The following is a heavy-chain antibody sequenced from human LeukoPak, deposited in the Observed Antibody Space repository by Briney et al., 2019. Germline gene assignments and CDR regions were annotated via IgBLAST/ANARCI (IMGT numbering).Heavy chain of an antibody. CDR3: ARDPDYYGSGSYRSPDY. CDR2: INPNSGGT. D-gene: IGHD3-10*01. Sequence: ASVKVSCKASGYTFTGYYMHWVRQAPGQGLEWMGWINPNSGGTNYAQKFQGWVTMTRDTSISTAYMELSRLRSDDTAVYYCARDPDYYGSGSYRSPDYWGQGTLVTVSS. J-gene: IGHJ4*02. CDR1: GYTFTGYY. V-gene: IGHV1-2*04.